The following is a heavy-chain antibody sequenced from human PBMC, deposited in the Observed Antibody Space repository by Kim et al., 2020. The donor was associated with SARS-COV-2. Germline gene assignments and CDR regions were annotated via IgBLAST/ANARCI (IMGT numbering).Heavy chain of an antibody. CDR3: ASSGSGSYYNS. J-gene: IGHJ4*02. D-gene: IGHD3-10*01. Sequence: TNYAQKFQGRVTMTRDTSISTAYMELSRLRSDDTAVYYCASSGSGSYYNSWGQGTLVTVSS. CDR2: T. V-gene: IGHV1-2*02.